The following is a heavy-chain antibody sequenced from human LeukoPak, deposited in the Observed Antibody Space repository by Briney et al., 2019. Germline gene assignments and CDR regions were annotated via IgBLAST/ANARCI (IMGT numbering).Heavy chain of an antibody. CDR3: ATDDLETGGFDY. J-gene: IGHJ4*02. CDR2: INPNSGGT. D-gene: IGHD1-14*01. Sequence: ASVKVSCKASGYTFTGYYMHWVRQAPGQGLEWRGWINPNSGGTNYAQKFQGRVTMTEDTTTDTAYMELSSLRSEDTAVYYCATDDLETGGFDYWGQGTLVTVSS. V-gene: IGHV1-2*02. CDR1: GYTFTGYY.